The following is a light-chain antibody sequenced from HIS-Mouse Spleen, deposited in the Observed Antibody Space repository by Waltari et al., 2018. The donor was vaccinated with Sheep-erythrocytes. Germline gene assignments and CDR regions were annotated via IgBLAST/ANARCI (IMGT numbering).Light chain of an antibody. CDR3: CSYAGSYNHV. CDR2: DVS. Sequence: QSALTPPRSVSGSPGQSVTISCTGPSSYVGGYNYVSWYQQHPGKAPKLMIYDVSKRPSGVPDRFSGSKSGNTASLTISGLQAEDEADYYCCSYAGSYNHVFGTGTKVTVL. CDR1: SSYVGGYNY. V-gene: IGLV2-11*01. J-gene: IGLJ1*01.